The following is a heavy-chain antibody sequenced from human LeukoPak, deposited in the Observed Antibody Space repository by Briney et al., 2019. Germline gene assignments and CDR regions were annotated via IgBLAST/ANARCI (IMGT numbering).Heavy chain of an antibody. J-gene: IGHJ1*01. V-gene: IGHV3-69-1*01. CDR2: FGISGTI. Sequence: GGSLRLSCAASGFTVNAYDMHWVRQAPGEGPEWIAYFGISGTIYYADSVRGRFTISRDNAKNSLFLQMNSLRVDDTAIYYCAGYGVYPYWGQGTPVTVSS. D-gene: IGHD4-17*01. CDR3: AGYGVYPY. CDR1: GFTVNAYD.